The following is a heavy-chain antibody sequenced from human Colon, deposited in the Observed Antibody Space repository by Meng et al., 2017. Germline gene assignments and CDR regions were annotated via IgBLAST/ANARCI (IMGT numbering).Heavy chain of an antibody. CDR1: GGSISSNNW. D-gene: IGHD4-23*01. V-gene: IGHV4-4*02. CDR3: ARVPTTVDPFES. J-gene: IGHJ4*02. CDR2: IYQSGST. Sequence: PESGSGMVKPSGTLSLTCTVSGGSISSNNWWSWVRQSPGRGLEWIGEIYQSGSTNYSPSLKSRVTISLDKSKNQFSLKVSYMTAADTAVYFCARVPTTVDPFESWGQGTLVTVSS.